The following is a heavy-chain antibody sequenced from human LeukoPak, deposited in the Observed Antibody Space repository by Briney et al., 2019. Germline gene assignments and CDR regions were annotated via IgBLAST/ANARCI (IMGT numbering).Heavy chain of an antibody. Sequence: GGSLRLSCAASGFTFSSYSMNWVRQAPGKGLEWASSISSSSSYIYYVDSVKGRFTISRDNAKNSLYLQMNSLRAEDTAVYYCARHGPPRAGWGRKYYYMDVWGKGTTVTISS. D-gene: IGHD3-16*01. CDR3: ARHGPPRAGWGRKYYYMDV. J-gene: IGHJ6*03. CDR2: ISSSSSYI. V-gene: IGHV3-21*01. CDR1: GFTFSSYS.